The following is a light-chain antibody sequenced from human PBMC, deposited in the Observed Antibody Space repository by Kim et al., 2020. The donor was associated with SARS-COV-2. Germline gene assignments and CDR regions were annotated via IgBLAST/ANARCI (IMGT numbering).Light chain of an antibody. CDR3: QQHDSYPYT. CDR1: QSISSW. J-gene: IGKJ2*01. V-gene: IGKV1-5*03. CDR2: KAS. Sequence: DIQMTQSPSTLSASVGDRVTITCRASQSISSWLAWYQQKPGKAPKLLIYKASSLEGGVPSSFSGSRSGPEFTLTISTLQPDDFGTYSCQQHDSYPYTFGQGTKLEI.